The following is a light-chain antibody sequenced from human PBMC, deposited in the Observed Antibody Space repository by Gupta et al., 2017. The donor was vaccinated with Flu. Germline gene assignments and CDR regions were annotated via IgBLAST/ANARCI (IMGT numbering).Light chain of an antibody. V-gene: IGLV3-1*01. J-gene: IGLJ2*01. Sequence: YELTQPPSLSVSPGQTATIACSGDKLGDSFVSWYQQRPGQSPALVIYEDNLRPSGTPERFSGSNSGSTATLTISGTQAMDEADYYCQAWDSSAAVVFGGGTKLTGL. CDR2: EDN. CDR3: QAWDSSAAVV. CDR1: KLGDSF.